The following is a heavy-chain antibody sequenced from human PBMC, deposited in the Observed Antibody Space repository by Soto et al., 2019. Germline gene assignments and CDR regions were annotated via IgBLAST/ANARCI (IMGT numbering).Heavy chain of an antibody. CDR3: AREGIYDYAWGSYRYFDY. Sequence: GGSLRLSCAASGFTFSSYSMNWVRQAPGKGLEWVSSISSSISYIYYADSVKGRFTISGDNATNSLYLQMKSLRAEDTAVYNCAREGIYDYAWGSYRYFDYWGQGTLVTVSS. CDR1: GFTFSSYS. CDR2: ISSSISYI. V-gene: IGHV3-21*01. D-gene: IGHD3-16*02. J-gene: IGHJ4*02.